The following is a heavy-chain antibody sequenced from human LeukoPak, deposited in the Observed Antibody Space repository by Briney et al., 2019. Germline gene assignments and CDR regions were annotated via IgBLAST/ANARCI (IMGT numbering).Heavy chain of an antibody. D-gene: IGHD4/OR15-4a*01. J-gene: IGHJ4*02. CDR3: ARDHDYGPDY. CDR1: GYTFTDHY. V-gene: IGHV1-2*02. Sequence: GASLKVSCKASGYTFTDHYMHWLRQAPGQGLEWMGWIKPDSGATNFAQNSQGRVTMTSDTSINTAYMELSSLTSDDTAMYYCARDHDYGPDYWGQGTLVTVSA. CDR2: IKPDSGAT.